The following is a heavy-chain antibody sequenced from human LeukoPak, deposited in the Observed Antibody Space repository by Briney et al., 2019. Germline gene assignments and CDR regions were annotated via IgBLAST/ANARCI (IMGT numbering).Heavy chain of an antibody. V-gene: IGHV1-69*13. Sequence: SVKVSCKASGGTFSSYAISWVRQAPGQGLEWIGGIIPIFGTANYAQKLQGRVTITADESTSTAYMELSSLRSEDTAVYYCARGVLRFLEWLLYWGQGTLVTVSS. CDR2: IIPIFGTA. CDR3: ARGVLRFLEWLLY. J-gene: IGHJ4*02. D-gene: IGHD3-3*01. CDR1: GGTFSSYA.